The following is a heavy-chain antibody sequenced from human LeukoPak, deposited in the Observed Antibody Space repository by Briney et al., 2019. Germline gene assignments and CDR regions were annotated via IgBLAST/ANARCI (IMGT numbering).Heavy chain of an antibody. CDR3: ASTTGYSYGYFDY. CDR2: ISGSGGST. D-gene: IGHD5-18*01. Sequence: PGGSLRLSCAASGFTFSSYAMSWVRQAPGKGLEWVSAISGSGGSTYYADSVKGRFTISRDNAQNSLYLQMNSLRAEDTAVYYCASTTGYSYGYFDYWGQGALVTVSS. J-gene: IGHJ4*02. V-gene: IGHV3-23*01. CDR1: GFTFSSYA.